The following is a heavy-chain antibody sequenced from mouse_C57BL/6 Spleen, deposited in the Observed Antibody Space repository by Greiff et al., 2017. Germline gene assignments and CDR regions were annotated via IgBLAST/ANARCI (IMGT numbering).Heavy chain of an antibody. CDR1: GFNIKDYY. V-gene: IGHV14-2*01. CDR2: IDPEDGET. D-gene: IGHD1-1*02. Sequence: VQLKESGAELVKPGASVKLSCTASGFNIKDYYMHWVKQRPEQGLEWIGRIDPEDGETKYASKFQGKATITADTSSNTAYLQLSSLTSEDTAVYYCARFPPGGGFAYWGQGTLVTVSA. CDR3: ARFPPGGGFAY. J-gene: IGHJ3*01.